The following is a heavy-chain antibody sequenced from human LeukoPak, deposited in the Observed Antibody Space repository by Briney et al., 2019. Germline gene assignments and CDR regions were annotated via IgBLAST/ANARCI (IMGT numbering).Heavy chain of an antibody. CDR2: IYSGGST. CDR1: GFTVSSNY. CDR3: ARGPIGGVIGMDV. V-gene: IGHV3-53*04. D-gene: IGHD3-16*01. J-gene: IGHJ6*02. Sequence: GGSLRLSCAASGFTVSSNYMSWVRQAPGKGLEWVSVIYSGGSTYYADSVEGRFTISRHNSKNTLYLQMSSLRAEDTAVYYCARGPIGGVIGMDVWGQGTTVTVSS.